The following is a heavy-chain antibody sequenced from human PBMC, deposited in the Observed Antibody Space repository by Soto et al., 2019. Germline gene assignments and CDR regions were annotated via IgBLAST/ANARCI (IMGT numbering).Heavy chain of an antibody. CDR1: GFSFSSYF. V-gene: IGHV1-46*01. CDR3: ARAPYLSASFRFAY. D-gene: IGHD2-2*01. J-gene: IGHJ4*02. Sequence: QVQLVQSGAEVKRPGASVKLSCKASGFSFSSYFIHWVRQAPGRGLEWMGILSLSGGIANYAQKVQGRVAMSRDTSTITVFMELSSIRSEDTAVYYCARAPYLSASFRFAYWGQGSLVTVSS. CDR2: LSLSGGIA.